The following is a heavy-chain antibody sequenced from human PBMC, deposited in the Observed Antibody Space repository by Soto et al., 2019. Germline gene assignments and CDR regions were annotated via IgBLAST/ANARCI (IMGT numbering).Heavy chain of an antibody. D-gene: IGHD6-19*01. CDR1: GFSLSSYW. J-gene: IGHJ4*02. Sequence: EVQLVEPGGGSVQPGGSLRLSCAVSGFSLSSYWMHWVRQAPGKGLVWVSRIQSDGSSTNYADSVKGRFTISRDNAKNTLYLQMDSLRVEDTAVYYCAREKAVAGTTFDYWGQGTLVTVSS. CDR2: IQSDGSST. CDR3: AREKAVAGTTFDY. V-gene: IGHV3-74*01.